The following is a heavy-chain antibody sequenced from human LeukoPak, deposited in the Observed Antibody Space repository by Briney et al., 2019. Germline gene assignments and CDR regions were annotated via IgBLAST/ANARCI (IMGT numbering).Heavy chain of an antibody. CDR3: AKRFRPHTAMVTPFDY. V-gene: IGHV3-23*01. CDR1: GFTFSSYA. Sequence: PGGSLRLSCAASGFTFSSYAMSWVRQAPGKGLEWVSAISGSGGSTYYADSVKGRFTISRDNSKNTLYLQMNSLRAEDTAVYYCAKRFRPHTAMVTPFDYWGQGTLVTVSS. J-gene: IGHJ4*02. D-gene: IGHD5-18*01. CDR2: ISGSGGST.